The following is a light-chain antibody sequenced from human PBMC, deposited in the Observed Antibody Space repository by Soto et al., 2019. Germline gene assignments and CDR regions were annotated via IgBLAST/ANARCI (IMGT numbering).Light chain of an antibody. V-gene: IGKV3-15*01. J-gene: IGKJ5*01. CDR1: QTVGSN. CDR2: GAS. CDR3: QQYNNWPIT. Sequence: EIVLTQSPATLSVSPGERASLSCRASQTVGSNLAWYQQKPGQTPRLLIYGASTRAAGIAARFSGSGSGTDFTLTISSLQSEDFAVYYCQQYNNWPITIGQGTRLEIK.